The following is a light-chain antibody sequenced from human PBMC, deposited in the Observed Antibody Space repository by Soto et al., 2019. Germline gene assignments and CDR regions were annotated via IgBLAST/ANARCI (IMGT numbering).Light chain of an antibody. CDR2: EVT. CDR1: SSDIGGYNY. CDR3: CSFTSGNTAYV. J-gene: IGLJ1*01. Sequence: QSALTQPGSVSGSPGQSITISCTGTSSDIGGYNYVSWYQQHPGKALKLMIYEVTNRPSGVSTRFSGSKSGNTASLTISGLQAEDDADYYCCSFTSGNTAYVFGTGTKVTVL. V-gene: IGLV2-14*01.